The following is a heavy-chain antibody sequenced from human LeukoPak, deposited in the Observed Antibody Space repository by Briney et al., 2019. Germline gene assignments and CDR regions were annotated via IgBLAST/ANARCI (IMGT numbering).Heavy chain of an antibody. J-gene: IGHJ4*02. CDR2: ISYDGSNK. D-gene: IGHD6-6*01. V-gene: IGHV3-30*03. CDR3: ARGGEYSSSWVRYYFDY. CDR1: GFTFSSYG. Sequence: PGRSLRLSCAASGFTFSSYGMHGVRQAPGKGLEWVAVISYDGSNKYYADSVKGRFTISRHNSKNTLYLQMNSLRAEDTAVYYCARGGEYSSSWVRYYFDYWGQGTLVTVSS.